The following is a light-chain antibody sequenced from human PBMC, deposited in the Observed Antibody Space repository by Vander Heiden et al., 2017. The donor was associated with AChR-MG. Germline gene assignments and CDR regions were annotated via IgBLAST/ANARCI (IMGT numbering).Light chain of an antibody. CDR2: KDT. V-gene: IGLV3-25*03. J-gene: IGLJ3*02. CDR3: QSVDISGNYRV. CDR1: ALTRHY. Sequence: SYELTQPPSVSVSPGQTARITCSGDALTRHYAYWYQQKSGQVPLLVIYKDTKRPSGIPERFSGSSSGTTITLTISEVLAEDEADYYCQSVDISGNYRVFGGGTKVTVL.